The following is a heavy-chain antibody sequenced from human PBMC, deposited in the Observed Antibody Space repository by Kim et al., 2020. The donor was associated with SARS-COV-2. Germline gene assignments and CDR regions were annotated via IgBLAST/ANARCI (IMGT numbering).Heavy chain of an antibody. Sequence: GGSLRLSCAASGITLSTYAMNWVRQAPGKGLEWVSSINYSGGSTYYADSVQGRYSISRDNFKNTIFLQMNSLSVDDTAVYFCAKVAFKWNARDAFDVWGQGTVVTVSP. D-gene: IGHD1-20*01. J-gene: IGHJ3*01. CDR2: INYSGGST. CDR1: GITLSTYA. V-gene: IGHV3-23*01. CDR3: AKVAFKWNARDAFDV.